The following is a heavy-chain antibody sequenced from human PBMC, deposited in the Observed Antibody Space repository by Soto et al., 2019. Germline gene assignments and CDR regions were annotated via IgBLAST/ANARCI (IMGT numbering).Heavy chain of an antibody. V-gene: IGHV1-8*01. CDR1: GYTFSSYD. CDR3: ARRTIAYWYFDL. CDR2: MNANSGNT. D-gene: IGHD1-1*01. J-gene: IGHJ2*01. Sequence: QVPLVQSGAEVKKPGASVKVSCKASGYTFSSYDINWVRQATGQGLEWMGWMNANSGNTGYAQKFQGRVTMTRDTSMSTAYMELSSLTSEDTAVYYCARRTIAYWYFDLWGRGTLVTVSS.